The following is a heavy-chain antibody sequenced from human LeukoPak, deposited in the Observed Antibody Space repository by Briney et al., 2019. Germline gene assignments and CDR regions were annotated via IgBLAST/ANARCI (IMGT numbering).Heavy chain of an antibody. J-gene: IGHJ4*02. CDR3: AREGASSWYPSPFDY. Sequence: SETLSLTCAVYGGSFSGYYWSWIRQPPGKGLEWIGEINHSGSTNYNPSLKSRVTISVDTSKNQFSLKLSSVTAADTAAYYCAREGASSWYPSPFDYWGQGTLVTVSS. CDR1: GGSFSGYY. D-gene: IGHD6-13*01. CDR2: INHSGST. V-gene: IGHV4-34*01.